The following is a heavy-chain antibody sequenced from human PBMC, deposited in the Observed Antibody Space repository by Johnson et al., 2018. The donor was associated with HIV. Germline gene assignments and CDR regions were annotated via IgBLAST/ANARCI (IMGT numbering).Heavy chain of an antibody. CDR2: IRYDGSNK. CDR3: AKDRFGEWEPLGAFDI. J-gene: IGHJ3*02. Sequence: VQLVESGGGVVQPGGSLRLSRAASGFTFSSYGMHWVRQAPGKGLEWVAFIRYDGSNKYYADSVKGRFTISRDNSKNTLYLQMNSLRAEDTAVYYCAKDRFGEWEPLGAFDIWGQGTMVTVSS. D-gene: IGHD3-10*01. CDR1: GFTFSSYG. V-gene: IGHV3-30*02.